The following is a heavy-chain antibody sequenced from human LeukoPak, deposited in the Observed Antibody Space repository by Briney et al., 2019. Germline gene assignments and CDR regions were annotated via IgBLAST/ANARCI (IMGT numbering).Heavy chain of an antibody. CDR1: EFTFSSYS. Sequence: GGSLRLSCAASEFTFSSYSMNWVRQAPGKGLEWVSSISSSSSYIYYADSVKGRFTISRDNAKNSLYLQMNSLRAEDTAVYYCARGGNLEYSSSWYGDADNWFDPWGQGTLVTVSS. V-gene: IGHV3-21*01. D-gene: IGHD6-13*01. J-gene: IGHJ5*02. CDR3: ARGGNLEYSSSWYGDADNWFDP. CDR2: ISSSSSYI.